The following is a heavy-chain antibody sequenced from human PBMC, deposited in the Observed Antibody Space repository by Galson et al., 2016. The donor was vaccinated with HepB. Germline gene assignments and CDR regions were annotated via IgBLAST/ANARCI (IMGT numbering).Heavy chain of an antibody. CDR3: ATRIAAADIGYYYYGVDV. CDR1: GSTFSSYV. J-gene: IGHJ6*02. Sequence: SVKVSCKASGSTFSSYVFSWVRQAPGQGLEWVGGIIPIFATTHYAQKFLGRVTITADESTSTAYMELGSLRSDDTAVYYCATRIAAADIGYYYYGVDVWGQGTAVTVSS. V-gene: IGHV1-69*13. D-gene: IGHD6-13*01. CDR2: IIPIFATT.